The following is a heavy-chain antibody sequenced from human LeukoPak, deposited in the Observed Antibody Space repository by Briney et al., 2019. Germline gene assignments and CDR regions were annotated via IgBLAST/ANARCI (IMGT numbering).Heavy chain of an antibody. CDR3: ARGRVSSSTWYSTYYYYFYMDV. J-gene: IGHJ6*03. V-gene: IGHV4-59*01. CDR1: DDSITMYY. Sequence: SSETLSLTCSVSDDSITMYYWTWIRQPPGKGLEWIGYVDHTGSTNFNPSLNGRVSISRDTSKNLFSLRLRSVTAADTAVYFCARGRVSSSTWYSTYYYYFYMDVWGKGTTVTVSS. CDR2: VDHTGST. D-gene: IGHD4-11*01.